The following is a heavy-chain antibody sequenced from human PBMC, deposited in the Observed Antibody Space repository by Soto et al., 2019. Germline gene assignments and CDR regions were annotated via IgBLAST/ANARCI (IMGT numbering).Heavy chain of an antibody. J-gene: IGHJ6*02. CDR3: ATMGYELSPLLYYYYGMDV. CDR2: IVVGSGNT. V-gene: IGHV1-58*01. D-gene: IGHD5-18*01. Sequence: ASVKVSCKASGFIFTSSAVQWVRQARGQRLEWIGWIVVGSGNTNYAQKFQERVTITRDKSTSTAYMELGSLRSEDTAVYYCATMGYELSPLLYYYYGMDVWGQGTTVTVSS. CDR1: GFIFTSSA.